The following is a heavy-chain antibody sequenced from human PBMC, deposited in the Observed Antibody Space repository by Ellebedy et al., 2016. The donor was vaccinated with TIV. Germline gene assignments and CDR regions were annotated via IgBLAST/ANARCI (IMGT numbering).Heavy chain of an antibody. CDR3: VMGRGPAANIDF. D-gene: IGHD2-2*01. J-gene: IGHJ4*02. Sequence: GESLKISCSASGFTFSRPAIPSVRQAPGKGLEFVSAISSDGGSTFYADSMKDRFTISRDNSKDTLYLQMTSLRADDTAVFYCVMGRGPAANIDFWGQGTLVTVAS. CDR2: ISSDGGST. CDR1: GFTFSRPA. V-gene: IGHV3-64D*09.